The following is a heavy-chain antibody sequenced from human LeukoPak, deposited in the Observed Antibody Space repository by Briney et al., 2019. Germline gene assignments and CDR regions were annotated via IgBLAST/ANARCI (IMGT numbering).Heavy chain of an antibody. D-gene: IGHD3-10*01. V-gene: IGHV3-23*01. Sequence: GGSLRLSCAASGFTFSSYGMSWVRQAPGKGLEWVSAISGSGGSTYYADSVKGRFTISRDNSKNTLYLQMNSLRAEDTAVYYCVSLNYYGSGSYYPADKYYFDYWGQGTLVTVSS. J-gene: IGHJ4*02. CDR1: GFTFSSYG. CDR2: ISGSGGST. CDR3: VSLNYYGSGSYYPADKYYFDY.